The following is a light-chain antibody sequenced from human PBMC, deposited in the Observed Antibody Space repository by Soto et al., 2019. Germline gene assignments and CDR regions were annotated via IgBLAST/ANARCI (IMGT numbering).Light chain of an antibody. V-gene: IGLV2-23*02. CDR2: EVS. CDR3: CSYAGSSTYVV. CDR1: SSDVGGYNL. Sequence: QSALTQPASVSGSPGQSITISCSGTSSDVGGYNLVSWYQQHPHKAPKLMIYEVSKRPSGVSNRFSGSKSGNTASLTISGLQAEDEADYYCCSYAGSSTYVVFGGGTKLTVL. J-gene: IGLJ2*01.